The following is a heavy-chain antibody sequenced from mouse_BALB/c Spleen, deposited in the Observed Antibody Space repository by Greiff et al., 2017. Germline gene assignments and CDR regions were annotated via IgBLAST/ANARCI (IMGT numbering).Heavy chain of an antibody. CDR1: GYTFTSYT. Sequence: QVQLQQSGAELARPGASVKMSCKASGYTFTSYTMHWVKQRTGQGLEWIGYINPSSGYTNYNQKFKDKATLTADKSSSTAYMQLSSLTSEDSAVYYCARRRTSGRDYAMDYWGQGTSVTVSS. D-gene: IGHD1-1*01. CDR2: INPSSGYT. CDR3: ARRRTSGRDYAMDY. V-gene: IGHV1-4*01. J-gene: IGHJ4*01.